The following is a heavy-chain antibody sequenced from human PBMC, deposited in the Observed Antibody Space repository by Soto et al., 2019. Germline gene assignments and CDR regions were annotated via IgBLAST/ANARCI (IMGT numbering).Heavy chain of an antibody. CDR3: AKDQPVLKTKVTKSHYYYGMDV. Sequence: HPGGSLRLSCAASGFTFSSYAMSWVRQAPGKGLEWVSAISGSGGSTYYADSVKGRFTISRDNSKNTLYLQMNSLRAEDTAVYYCAKDQPVLKTKVTKSHYYYGMDVWGQGTTVTVSS. CDR1: GFTFSSYA. CDR2: ISGSGGST. V-gene: IGHV3-23*01. J-gene: IGHJ6*02. D-gene: IGHD4-17*01.